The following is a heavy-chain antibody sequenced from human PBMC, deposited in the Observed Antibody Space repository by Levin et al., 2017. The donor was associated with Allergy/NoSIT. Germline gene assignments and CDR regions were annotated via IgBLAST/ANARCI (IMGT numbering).Heavy chain of an antibody. D-gene: IGHD6-13*01. CDR2: INPNSGGT. Sequence: QGLEWMGWINPNSGGTNYAQKFQGRVTMTRDTSISTAYVELTRLRSDDTAVYYCARDEAAAATEYFQHWGQGTLVTVSS. J-gene: IGHJ1*01. CDR3: ARDEAAAATEYFQH. V-gene: IGHV1-2*02.